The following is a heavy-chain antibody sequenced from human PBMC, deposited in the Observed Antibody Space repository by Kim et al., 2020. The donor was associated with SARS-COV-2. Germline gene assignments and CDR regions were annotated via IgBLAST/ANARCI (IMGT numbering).Heavy chain of an antibody. D-gene: IGHD1-26*01. Sequence: RYHPSVQGQVTISADKSISTAYLQWSSLKASDTCMYYCAIGGSFHYFDYWGQGTLVTVSS. CDR3: AIGGSFHYFDY. V-gene: IGHV5-51*01. J-gene: IGHJ4*02.